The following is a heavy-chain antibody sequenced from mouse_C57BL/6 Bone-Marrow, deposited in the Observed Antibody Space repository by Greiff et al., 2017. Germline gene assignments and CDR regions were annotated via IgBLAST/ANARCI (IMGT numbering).Heavy chain of an antibody. CDR3: ARGGWNGAGVGWFAF. Sequence: FQLQQSGTVLARPGASVKMSCKTSGYTFTSYWRHWGKQRPGKGLEWIGAIYPGNSDTSYNQKFKGKAKLTAVTSASTAYMELSSLSHEDSAVYYCARGGWNGAGVGWFAFWGQGTLVTVSA. CDR1: GYTFTSYW. D-gene: IGHD1-1*02. J-gene: IGHJ3*01. V-gene: IGHV1-5*01. CDR2: IYPGNSDT.